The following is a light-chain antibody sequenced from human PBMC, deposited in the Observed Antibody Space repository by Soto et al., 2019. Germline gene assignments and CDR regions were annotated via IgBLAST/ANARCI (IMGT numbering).Light chain of an antibody. CDR1: QNININ. CDR2: GAS. Sequence: EIVMTQSPLTLSVSPGERATLSCRASQNININLAWYQQRHGQAPRVLLYGASSRASGIPDRFSGSGAGTYFTLTINRLEPDDFAFYYCQQDKDWPPLTFGGGTRVEIK. V-gene: IGKV3D-15*01. CDR3: QQDKDWPPLT. J-gene: IGKJ4*01.